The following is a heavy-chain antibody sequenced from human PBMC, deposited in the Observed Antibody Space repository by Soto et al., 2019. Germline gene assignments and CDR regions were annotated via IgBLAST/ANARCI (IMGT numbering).Heavy chain of an antibody. Sequence: QVQLVESGGGVVQPGRSLRLSCAASGFTFSSYGMHWVRQAPGKGLEWVAVISYDGSNKYYADSVKGRFTISRDNSKNTLYLQMNSLRAEDTAVYYCVKDLGYSSGWSLFDIWGQGTMVTVSS. CDR1: GFTFSSYG. V-gene: IGHV3-30*18. D-gene: IGHD6-19*01. CDR2: ISYDGSNK. CDR3: VKDLGYSSGWSLFDI. J-gene: IGHJ3*02.